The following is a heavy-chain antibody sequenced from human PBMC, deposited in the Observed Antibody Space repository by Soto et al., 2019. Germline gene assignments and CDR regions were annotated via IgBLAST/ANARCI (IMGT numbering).Heavy chain of an antibody. J-gene: IGHJ4*02. CDR2: IHFSGST. CDR1: GDSIGNSAYY. D-gene: IGHD1-1*01. Sequence: SETLSLTCAVSGDSIGNSAYYWTWIRHLPGKGLEWIGHIHFSGSTYYNPSLRSRSSISVNTSKNQFSLRVTSVTAADTATYYCARAVGKGYNLKVAYWGQGTLVTVSS. CDR3: ARAVGKGYNLKVAY. V-gene: IGHV4-31*11.